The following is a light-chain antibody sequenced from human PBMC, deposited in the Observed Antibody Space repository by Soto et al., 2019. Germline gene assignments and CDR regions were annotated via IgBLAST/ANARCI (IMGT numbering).Light chain of an antibody. CDR1: QSVSSY. CDR3: LHRYNWPLT. V-gene: IGKV3-11*01. Sequence: EIVLTQSPATLSLSPGERATLSCRASQSVSSYLAWYQHEPGQSPRLLIYDASNRATGIPARFSGSGSGTDFTLTISSLEPEDFAVYYCLHRYNWPLTFGGGTKVGIK. CDR2: DAS. J-gene: IGKJ4*01.